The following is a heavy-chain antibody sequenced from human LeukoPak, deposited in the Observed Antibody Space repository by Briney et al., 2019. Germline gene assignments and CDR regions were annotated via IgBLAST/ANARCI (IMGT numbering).Heavy chain of an antibody. D-gene: IGHD5-12*01. CDR3: AKDRDDIVATYFDY. J-gene: IGHJ4*02. CDR1: GFTFSSYG. CDR2: ISYDGSNK. Sequence: GGSLRLSCAASGFTFSSYGMHWVRQTPGKGLEWVAVISYDGSNKYYADSVKGRFTISRDNSKNTLYLQMNSLRAEDTAVYYCAKDRDDIVATYFDYWGQGTLVTVSS. V-gene: IGHV3-30*18.